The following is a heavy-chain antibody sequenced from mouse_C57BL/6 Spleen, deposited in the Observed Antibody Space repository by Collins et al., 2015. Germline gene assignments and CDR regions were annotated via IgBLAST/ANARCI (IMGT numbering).Heavy chain of an antibody. D-gene: IGHD2-4*01. CDR3: AREGLRRENAMDY. J-gene: IGHJ4*01. Sequence: EVQLQQSGAELVKPGASVKLSCAASGFNIKDTYMHWVKQRPEQGLEWIGRIDPANGNTKYDPKFQGKATITADTSSNTAYLQLSSLTSEDTAVYYCAREGLRRENAMDYWGQGTSVTVSS. CDR2: IDPANGNT. V-gene: IGHV14-3*02. CDR1: GFNIKDTY.